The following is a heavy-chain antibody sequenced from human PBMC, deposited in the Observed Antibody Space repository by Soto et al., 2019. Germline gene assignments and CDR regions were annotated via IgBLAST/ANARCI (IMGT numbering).Heavy chain of an antibody. D-gene: IGHD6-19*01. CDR3: AKDRAVAGDHYFDY. CDR2: ISYDGSNK. V-gene: IGHV3-30*18. CDR1: GFTFSSYG. J-gene: IGHJ4*02. Sequence: QVQLVESGGGVVQPGRSLRLSCAASGFTFSSYGMHWVRQAPGKGLEWVAVISYDGSNKYYADSVKGRFTISRDNSKNTLYLQMNSLRAEDTAVYYCAKDRAVAGDHYFDYWGQGTLVTVSS.